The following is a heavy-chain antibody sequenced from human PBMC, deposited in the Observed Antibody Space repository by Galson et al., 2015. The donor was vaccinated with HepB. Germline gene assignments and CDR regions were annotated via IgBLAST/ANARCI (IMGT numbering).Heavy chain of an antibody. J-gene: IGHJ4*02. Sequence: SVKVSCKASGYTFTSYAMHWVRQAPGQRLEWMGWINAGNGNTKYSQKFQGRVTITRDTSASTAYMELSSLRSEDTAVYYCAIAQWELLPPVDYLGQGTLVTVSS. CDR1: GYTFTSYA. D-gene: IGHD1-26*01. V-gene: IGHV1-3*01. CDR3: AIAQWELLPPVDY. CDR2: INAGNGNT.